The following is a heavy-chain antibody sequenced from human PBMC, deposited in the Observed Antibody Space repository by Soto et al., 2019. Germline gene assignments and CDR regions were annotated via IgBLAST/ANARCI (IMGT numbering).Heavy chain of an antibody. CDR1: GYTFTAYY. CDR3: ARIPVRVAGPSRYLYFDY. J-gene: IGHJ4*02. V-gene: IGHV1-2*02. CDR2: INPNSGGP. D-gene: IGHD2-15*01. Sequence: ASVKVSCKVSGYTFTAYYIHWVRQAPGQGLEWMGWINPNSGGPNYAQKFRGRVTMTRDTSISTAYMELSSLRSDDTAVYYCARIPVRVAGPSRYLYFDYWGQGTMVTVFS.